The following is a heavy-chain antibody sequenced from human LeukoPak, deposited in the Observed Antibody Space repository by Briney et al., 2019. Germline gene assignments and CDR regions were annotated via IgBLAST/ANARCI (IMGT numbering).Heavy chain of an antibody. D-gene: IGHD1-1*01. CDR1: GRSFSGYF. CDR2: ISHSGST. Sequence: SETLSLTCAVYGRSFSGYFWSWIRQPPGKGLEWIAEISHSGSTNYNPSLKSRASTSVDTSKNQFSLKLSSVTAADTAVYYCARGSLGPRLNVWGQGTLVTVSS. J-gene: IGHJ4*02. CDR3: ARGSLGPRLNV. V-gene: IGHV4-34*01.